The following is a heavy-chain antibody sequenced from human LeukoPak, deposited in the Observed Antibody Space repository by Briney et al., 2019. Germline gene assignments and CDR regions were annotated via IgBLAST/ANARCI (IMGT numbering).Heavy chain of an antibody. Sequence: GGSLRLSCAASTFTFSNYWMSWVRQAPGKGLEWVANIKQDGSEKYYVDSVKGRFTISRDNAKTSLYLQMNSLRAENTAVYYCARDVLAAGATGTFDIWGQGTMVTVSS. CDR3: ARDVLAAGATGTFDI. V-gene: IGHV3-7*03. D-gene: IGHD1-14*01. J-gene: IGHJ3*02. CDR2: IKQDGSEK. CDR1: TFTFSNYW.